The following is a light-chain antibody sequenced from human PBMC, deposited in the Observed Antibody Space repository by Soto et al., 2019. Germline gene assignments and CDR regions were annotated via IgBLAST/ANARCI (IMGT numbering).Light chain of an antibody. J-gene: IGKJ1*01. CDR3: TQSHSTPWT. CDR1: QSISTY. V-gene: IGKV1-39*01. Sequence: IQMTQSPSPLSASVGDRVTLTCRASQSISTYLNWYQQKPGKGPKLLIYAASSLQSGVTSRFSGSGSGTDFTRTISSLQPEDFAAYYCTQSHSTPWTFGQGTKVEIK. CDR2: AAS.